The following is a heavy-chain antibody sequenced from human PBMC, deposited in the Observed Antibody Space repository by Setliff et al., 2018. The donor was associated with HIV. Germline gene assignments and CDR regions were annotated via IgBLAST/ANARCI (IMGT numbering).Heavy chain of an antibody. CDR2: ISSSSIYI. J-gene: IGHJ6*03. V-gene: IGHV3-21*06. CDR3: ARGNYNFWSGYPYYYMDV. Sequence: GGSLRLSCAASGFTFSGYSMNWVRQAPGKGLEWVSSISSSSIYIYFADSVKGRFTISRDNAKNSLYLQMNSLRAEDTAVYYCARGNYNFWSGYPYYYMDVWGKGTTVTVSS. CDR1: GFTFSGYS. D-gene: IGHD3-3*01.